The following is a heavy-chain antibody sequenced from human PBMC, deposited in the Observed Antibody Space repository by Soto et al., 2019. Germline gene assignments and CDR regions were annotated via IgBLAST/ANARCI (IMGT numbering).Heavy chain of an antibody. D-gene: IGHD3-3*02. J-gene: IGHJ4*02. CDR2: IYSGGST. CDR3: AIDHVWYAN. Sequence: GISLRLSLAAPEFTVSSNYMSWVRQAPGKGLEWVSVIYSGGSTYYADSVKGRFTISRDNSKNTLYLQMNSLRAEDTAVYYCAIDHVWYANWGQRTLVTVSS. CDR1: EFTVSSNY. V-gene: IGHV3-53*01.